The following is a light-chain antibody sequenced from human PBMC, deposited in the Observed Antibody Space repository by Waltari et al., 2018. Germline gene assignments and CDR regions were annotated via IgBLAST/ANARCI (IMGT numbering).Light chain of an antibody. CDR3: SSRDSSASHVV. V-gene: IGLV3-19*01. CDR1: SLRTSY. CDR2: GKN. Sequence: SSELTQDPAVSVAVGQTARITCQGDSLRTSYASWYQQKSGQAPVLVIFGKNKRPSGIPDRFSGSNSETTTTLTITGAQAEDEADYYCSSRDSSASHVVFGGGTKLTVL. J-gene: IGLJ2*01.